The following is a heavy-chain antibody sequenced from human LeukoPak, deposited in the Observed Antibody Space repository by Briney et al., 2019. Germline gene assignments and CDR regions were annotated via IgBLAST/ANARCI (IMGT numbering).Heavy chain of an antibody. CDR1: EFTFSGYA. Sequence: GRSLRLSCAASEFTFSGYAMHWVRQAPGKGLEWVAVISYDGSKKYYADSVKGRFTISRDNSKNTLYLQMNSLRAEDTAVYYCARDRRGGYSYGYSDYWGQGTLVAVSS. J-gene: IGHJ4*02. V-gene: IGHV3-30-3*01. CDR2: ISYDGSKK. D-gene: IGHD5-18*01. CDR3: ARDRRGGYSYGYSDY.